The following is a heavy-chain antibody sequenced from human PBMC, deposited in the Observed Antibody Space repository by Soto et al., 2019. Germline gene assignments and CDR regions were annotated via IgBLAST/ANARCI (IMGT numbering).Heavy chain of an antibody. Sequence: SGESLKISCKGSGYNFTTYWIGWVRQMPGKGLEWMGIIYPGDSDTRYSPSFQGQVTISVDKSITTAYLQWSSLKASDTAMYYCARHRGHYIVGPAYGMDVWGQGTTVTVSS. CDR1: GYNFTTYW. V-gene: IGHV5-51*01. J-gene: IGHJ6*02. CDR2: IYPGDSDT. D-gene: IGHD2-21*01. CDR3: ARHRGHYIVGPAYGMDV.